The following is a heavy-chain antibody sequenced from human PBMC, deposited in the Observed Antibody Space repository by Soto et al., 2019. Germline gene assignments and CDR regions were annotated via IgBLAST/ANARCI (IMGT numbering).Heavy chain of an antibody. Sequence: QVQLVQSGGEVKKPGASVKVSCKASGDTVTKYGISWVRQAPGQGLEWLGWISFYNGHTNYALKFQDRITFTTDTPTSTASMELRSLPSDATAVYYRASATSIAVAGKETWGQGTLVTVSS. CDR2: ISFYNGHT. D-gene: IGHD6-19*01. J-gene: IGHJ4*02. CDR1: GDTVTKYG. V-gene: IGHV1-18*01. CDR3: ASATSIAVAGKET.